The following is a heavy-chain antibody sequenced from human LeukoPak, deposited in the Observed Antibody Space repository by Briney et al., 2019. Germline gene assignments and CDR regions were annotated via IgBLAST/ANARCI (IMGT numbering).Heavy chain of an antibody. CDR2: IRSKTYGGTP. Sequence: GSLRLSSTGSGFTFGDFAVSWVRQAPGKGLQWVGFIRSKTYGGTPEYAASAKGRFTISRDDSKNIAYLKMNSLKTDDTAGYYCTRDSLPTFSGYYYCMDVWGKGTSVTIS. CDR1: GFTFGDFA. CDR3: TRDSLPTFSGYYYCMDV. V-gene: IGHV3-49*04. J-gene: IGHJ6*03.